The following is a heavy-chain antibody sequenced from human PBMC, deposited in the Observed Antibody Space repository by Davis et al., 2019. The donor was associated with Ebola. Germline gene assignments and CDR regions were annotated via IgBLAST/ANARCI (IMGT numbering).Heavy chain of an antibody. D-gene: IGHD2-2*01. Sequence: GGSLRLSCAASGFSFSSYTMSWVRQAPGKGLEWVSSISSSSSYIYYADSVKGRFTISRDNAKNTLYLQMNSLRAEDTAVYYCARDGEVVPADSFFDYWGQGTLVTVSA. CDR1: GFSFSSYT. J-gene: IGHJ4*02. CDR3: ARDGEVVPADSFFDY. V-gene: IGHV3-21*01. CDR2: ISSSSSYI.